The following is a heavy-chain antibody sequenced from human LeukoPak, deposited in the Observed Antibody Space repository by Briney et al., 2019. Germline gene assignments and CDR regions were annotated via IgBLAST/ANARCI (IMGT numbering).Heavy chain of an antibody. CDR2: ISGSGGST. CDR1: GFTFSSYA. Sequence: PGGSLRLSCAASGFTFSSYAMSWLRQAPGKGLEWVSAISGSGGSTYYADSVKGRFTISRDNSKNTLYLQMNSLRAEDTAVYYCAKDLSGYSYGIDYWGQGTLVTVSS. V-gene: IGHV3-23*01. CDR3: AKDLSGYSYGIDY. D-gene: IGHD5-18*01. J-gene: IGHJ4*02.